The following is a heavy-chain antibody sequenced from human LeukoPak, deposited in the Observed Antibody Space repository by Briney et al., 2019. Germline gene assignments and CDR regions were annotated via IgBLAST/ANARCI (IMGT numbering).Heavy chain of an antibody. CDR2: ISSSGSTI. CDR1: GFTFSDYY. CDR3: ARDLLSLDY. V-gene: IGHV3-11*01. Sequence: GGSLRLSCAASGFTFSDYYMSWIRQGPGEGREWVSYISSSGSTIDYADSAKGRFTISRENAKNSLYLQMNSLRAEDTAVYYCARDLLSLDYWGQGTLVTVSS. J-gene: IGHJ4*02. D-gene: IGHD2/OR15-2a*01.